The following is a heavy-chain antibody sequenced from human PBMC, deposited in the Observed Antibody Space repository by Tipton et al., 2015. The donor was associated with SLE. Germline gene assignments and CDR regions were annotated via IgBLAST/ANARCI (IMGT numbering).Heavy chain of an antibody. CDR1: GGSISSYY. CDR2: IYTSGST. CDR3: AREGSGYAPSAFDI. Sequence: TLSLTCTVSGGSISSYYWSWIRQPPGKGLEWIGYIYTSGSTNYNPSLKSRVTISVDTSKNQFSLKLSSVTAADTAVYYCAREGSGYAPSAFDIWGQGTMVTVSS. V-gene: IGHV4-4*08. D-gene: IGHD5-12*01. J-gene: IGHJ3*02.